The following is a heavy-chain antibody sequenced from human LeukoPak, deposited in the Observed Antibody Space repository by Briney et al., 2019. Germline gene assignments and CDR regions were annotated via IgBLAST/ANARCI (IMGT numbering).Heavy chain of an antibody. CDR3: ARGTRMVRGVIIYYGMDV. D-gene: IGHD3-10*01. CDR1: GFTFSSYA. CDR2: ISYDGSNK. Sequence: PGGSLRLSCAASGFTFSSYAMHWVRQAPGKGLEWVAVISYDGSNKYYADSVKGRFTISRDNSKNTLYLQMNSLRAEDTAEYYCARGTRMVRGVIIYYGMDVWGQGTTVTVSS. V-gene: IGHV3-30-3*01. J-gene: IGHJ6*02.